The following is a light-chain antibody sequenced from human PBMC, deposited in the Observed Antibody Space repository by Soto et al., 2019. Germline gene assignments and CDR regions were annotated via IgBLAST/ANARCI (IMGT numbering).Light chain of an antibody. Sequence: DIVMTQSPDSLAVSLGERATINCKSSQSVLYSSNNKNYLAWYQQKPGQPPKLLLYWASTRESGVPDRFSGSRSGTDFTLTISSLQAEDVAVYYCQQYYSTPPYTFGQGTKLEIK. CDR1: QSVLYSSNNKNY. V-gene: IGKV4-1*01. CDR3: QQYYSTPPYT. J-gene: IGKJ2*01. CDR2: WAS.